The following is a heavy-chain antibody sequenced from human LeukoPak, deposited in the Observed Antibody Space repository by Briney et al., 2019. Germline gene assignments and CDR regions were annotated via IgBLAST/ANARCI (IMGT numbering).Heavy chain of an antibody. D-gene: IGHD3-10*01. CDR3: ARQSFGSGSRDDALDI. CDR1: GYTFTSYG. Sequence: ASVKVSCKASGYTFTSYGISWVRQAPGQGLEWMGWISAYNGNTNYAQKLQGRVTMTTDTSKSTAYMEVRSLRSDDTAMYYCARQSFGSGSRDDALDIWGQGTMVTVSS. V-gene: IGHV1-18*01. CDR2: ISAYNGNT. J-gene: IGHJ3*02.